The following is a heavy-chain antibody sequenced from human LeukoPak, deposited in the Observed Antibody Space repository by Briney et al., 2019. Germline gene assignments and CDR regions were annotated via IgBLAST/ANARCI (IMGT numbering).Heavy chain of an antibody. V-gene: IGHV1-2*02. Sequence: ASVKVSCKASGYTFTGYYMHWVRQAPGQGLEWMGWINPNSGGTNYAQKFQGRVTMTRDMSTSTVYMELSSLRSEDTAVYYCARDSAVTTVWYYYYYYYMDVWGKGTTVTVSS. CDR2: INPNSGGT. CDR3: ARDSAVTTVWYYYYYYYMDV. CDR1: GYTFTGYY. D-gene: IGHD4-17*01. J-gene: IGHJ6*03.